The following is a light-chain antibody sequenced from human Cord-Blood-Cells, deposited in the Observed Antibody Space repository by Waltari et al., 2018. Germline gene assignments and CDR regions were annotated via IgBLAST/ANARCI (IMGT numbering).Light chain of an antibody. CDR2: GNS. Sequence: QSVLTQPPSVSGAPGQRVTISCTGSSSNIGAGYDVHWYQQLPGTAPKLLIYGNSNRPSGVPDRCSGSKSGTSASLAITGLQAEDEADYYCQSYDSSLPWVFGGGTKLTVL. CDR1: SSNIGAGYD. CDR3: QSYDSSLPWV. V-gene: IGLV1-40*01. J-gene: IGLJ3*02.